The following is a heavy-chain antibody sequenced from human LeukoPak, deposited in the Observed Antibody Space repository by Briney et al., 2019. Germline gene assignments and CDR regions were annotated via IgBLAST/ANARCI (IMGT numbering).Heavy chain of an antibody. CDR2: IKQDGSEK. CDR1: GFTFSSYW. D-gene: IGHD3-3*01. Sequence: GGSLRLSCAASGFTFSSYWMSWVRQAPGKALEWVANIKQDGSEKFYVDSVKGRFTISRDNAKNSLYLQMNSLRAEDTAVYYCARDDPTLFWSGSPFYWSQGTLVTVSS. V-gene: IGHV3-7*01. J-gene: IGHJ4*02. CDR3: ARDDPTLFWSGSPFY.